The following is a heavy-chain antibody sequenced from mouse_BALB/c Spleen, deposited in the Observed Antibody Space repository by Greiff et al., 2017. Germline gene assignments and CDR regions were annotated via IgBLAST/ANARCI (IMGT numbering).Heavy chain of an antibody. CDR2: IDPENGDT. CDR3: NAWEFAY. V-gene: IGHV14-4*02. Sequence: EVQLQQSGAELVRSGASVKLSCTASGFNIKDYYMHWVKQRPEQGLERIGWIDPENGDTEYAPKFQGKATMTADTSSNTAYLQLSSLTSEDTAVYYCNAWEFAYWGQGTLVTVSA. CDR1: GFNIKDYY. D-gene: IGHD4-1*01. J-gene: IGHJ3*01.